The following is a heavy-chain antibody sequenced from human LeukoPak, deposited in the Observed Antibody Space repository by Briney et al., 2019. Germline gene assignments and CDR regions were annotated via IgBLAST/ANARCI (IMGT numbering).Heavy chain of an antibody. CDR1: GYTFTSYD. V-gene: IGHV1-8*01. J-gene: IGHJ4*02. D-gene: IGHD3-22*01. CDR2: MSPNSGDT. Sequence: ASVKVSCKASGYTFTSYDFNWVRQATGQRPEWMGWMSPNSGDTGYAQKFQDRVTMTRNTSISTAYMELSSLRSDDTAVYYCARDRLITMIVQVDAFDYWGQGTLVTVSS. CDR3: ARDRLITMIVQVDAFDY.